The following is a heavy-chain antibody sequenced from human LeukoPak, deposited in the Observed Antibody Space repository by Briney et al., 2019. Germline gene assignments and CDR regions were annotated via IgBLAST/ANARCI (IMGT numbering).Heavy chain of an antibody. Sequence: PGGSLRLSCAASGFTFSSYGMHWVRQAPGKGLEWVAVISYDGSNKYYADSVKGRFTISRDNSKNTLYLQMNSLRAEDTAVCYCAKEWGPWGGPEAEYFQHWGQGTLVTVSS. J-gene: IGHJ1*01. CDR3: AKEWGPWGGPEAEYFQH. CDR1: GFTFSSYG. V-gene: IGHV3-30*18. D-gene: IGHD7-27*01. CDR2: ISYDGSNK.